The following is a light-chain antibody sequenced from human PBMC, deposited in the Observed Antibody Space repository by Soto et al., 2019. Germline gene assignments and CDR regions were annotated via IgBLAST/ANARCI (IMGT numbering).Light chain of an antibody. V-gene: IGKV1-39*01. CDR1: QNIDIF. Sequence: DIQMTQSPSSLSASVGDRVTITCRASQNIDIFLNWYHQKPGRAPNLLIYGASTLQNGVPSRFSGSGSGTDFSLTISSLXPEDFGTYYCQQSYSAPPLTFGAGTKVDIK. CDR3: QQSYSAPPLT. J-gene: IGKJ4*01. CDR2: GAS.